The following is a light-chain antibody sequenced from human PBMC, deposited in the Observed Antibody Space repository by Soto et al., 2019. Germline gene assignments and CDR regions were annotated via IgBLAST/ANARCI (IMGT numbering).Light chain of an antibody. CDR1: QSVSSND. CDR2: GAS. J-gene: IGKJ1*01. Sequence: EIVLTQSPGTLSLSPGERATLSCRASQSVSSNDLAWYQQNPGQAPRLLIYGASSRATGIPDRYSGSGSGTDFTLAISRLEPEDFAVYYCQQYGSSPTTFGQGTKVEIK. CDR3: QQYGSSPTT. V-gene: IGKV3-20*01.